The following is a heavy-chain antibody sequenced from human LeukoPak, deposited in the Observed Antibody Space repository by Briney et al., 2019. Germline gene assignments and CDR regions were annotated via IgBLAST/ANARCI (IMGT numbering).Heavy chain of an antibody. CDR3: ASAHSRYCSSTSCYRTHAFDI. Sequence: SETLSLICTVSGGSISSSSYYWGWIRQPPGKGLEWIGSIYYSGSTYYNPSLKSRVTISVDTSKNQFSLKLSSVTAADTAVYYCASAHSRYCSSTSCYRTHAFDIWGQGTMVTVSS. J-gene: IGHJ3*02. CDR2: IYYSGST. CDR1: GGSISSSSYY. V-gene: IGHV4-39*01. D-gene: IGHD2-2*01.